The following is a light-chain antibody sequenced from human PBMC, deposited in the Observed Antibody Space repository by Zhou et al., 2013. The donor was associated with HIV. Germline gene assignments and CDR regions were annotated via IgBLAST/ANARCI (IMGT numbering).Light chain of an antibody. Sequence: ETVMTQSPATLSVSPGERATLSCRASQSVRTNLAWYQQKPGQAPRLLIYGASTRATGIPDRFSGSGSGTDFTLTISRLEPEDFAVYYCQQYASSPWTFGKGPRWNSN. J-gene: IGKJ1*01. CDR1: QSVRTN. V-gene: IGKV3-20*01. CDR3: QQYASSPWT. CDR2: GAS.